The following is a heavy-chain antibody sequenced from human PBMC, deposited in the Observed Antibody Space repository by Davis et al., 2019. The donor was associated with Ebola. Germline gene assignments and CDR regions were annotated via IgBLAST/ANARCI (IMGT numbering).Heavy chain of an antibody. CDR1: GYTFTGYY. CDR2: INPNSGGT. J-gene: IGHJ4*02. CDR3: ARGGGIAAAGAIDY. D-gene: IGHD6-13*01. V-gene: IGHV1-2*04. Sequence: AASVKVSCKASGYTFTGYYMHWVRQAPGQGLEWMGWINPNSGGTKYAQKFQDWVTMTRDTSFTTAYMELSRLRSDDTAVYYCARGGGIAAAGAIDYWGQGTLVTVSP.